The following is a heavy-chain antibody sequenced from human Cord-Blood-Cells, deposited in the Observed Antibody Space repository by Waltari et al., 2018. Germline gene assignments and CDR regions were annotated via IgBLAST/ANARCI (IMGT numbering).Heavy chain of an antibody. D-gene: IGHD3-22*01. V-gene: IGHV4-4*07. CDR3: ASIHYDSSGYYFDY. CDR1: GGSISSYS. Sequence: QVQLQESGPGLVKPSETLSLTCTAPGGSISSYSWRWTRQPTGKGLEWIGRIYTSGSTNYNPSLKSRVTMSVDTSKNQFSLKLSSVTAADTAVYYCASIHYDSSGYYFDYWGQGTLVTVSS. CDR2: IYTSGST. J-gene: IGHJ4*02.